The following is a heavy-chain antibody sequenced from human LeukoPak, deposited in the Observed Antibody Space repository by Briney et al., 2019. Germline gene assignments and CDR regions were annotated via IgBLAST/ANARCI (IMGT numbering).Heavy chain of an antibody. CDR2: ISYDGSNK. V-gene: IGHV3-30-3*01. CDR3: VRDRYDVLTGYNDAFDI. D-gene: IGHD3-9*01. J-gene: IGHJ3*02. CDR1: GFTFSSYA. Sequence: GGSLRLSCAASGFTFSSYAMHWVRQAPGKGLEWVAVISYDGSNKYYADSVKGRFTISRDNSKNTLYLQMNSLRAEDTAVYYCVRDRYDVLTGYNDAFDIWGHGTLDAVSS.